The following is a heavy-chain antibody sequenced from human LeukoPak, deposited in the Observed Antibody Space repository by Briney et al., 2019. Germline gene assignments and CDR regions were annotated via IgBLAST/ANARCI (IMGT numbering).Heavy chain of an antibody. V-gene: IGHV3-23*01. CDR2: ISGSGGRT. CDR1: GFTFSTYA. D-gene: IGHD2-2*01. J-gene: IGHJ4*02. CDR3: AKDREIVVVPAATDY. Sequence: GGSLRLSCTASGFTFSTYAMTWVRQAPGKGLEWVSTISGSGGRTYYADSVKGRFAISRDNSKNTLYVQMNSLRAEDTAVYYCAKDREIVVVPAATDYWGQGTLVTVSS.